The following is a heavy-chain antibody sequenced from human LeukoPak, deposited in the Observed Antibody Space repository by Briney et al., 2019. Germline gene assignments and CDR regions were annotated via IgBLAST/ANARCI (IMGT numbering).Heavy chain of an antibody. J-gene: IGHJ6*03. CDR2: INHSGST. CDR3: AGRAAAGLYYYYYYMDV. Sequence: SETLSLTCAVYGGSFSGYYWSWIRQPPGKGLEWIGEINHSGSTNYNPSLKSRVTISVDTSKNQFSLKLSSVTAADTAVYYCAGRAAAGLYYYYYYMDVWGKGTTVTISS. V-gene: IGHV4-34*01. D-gene: IGHD6-13*01. CDR1: GGSFSGYY.